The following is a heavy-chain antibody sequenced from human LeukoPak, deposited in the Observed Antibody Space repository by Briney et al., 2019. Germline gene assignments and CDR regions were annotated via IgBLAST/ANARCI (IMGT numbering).Heavy chain of an antibody. CDR1: GGSISSSSYY. D-gene: IGHD5-24*01. CDR3: ASYNGRRDGYNFGY. V-gene: IGHV4-39*01. Sequence: PSETLSLTCTVSGGSISSSSYYWGWIRQPPGKGLEWIGSIYYSGSTCYNPSLKSRVTISVDTSKNQFSLKLSSVTAADTAVYYCASYNGRRDGYNFGYWGQGSLVTVCS. CDR2: IYYSGST. J-gene: IGHJ4*02.